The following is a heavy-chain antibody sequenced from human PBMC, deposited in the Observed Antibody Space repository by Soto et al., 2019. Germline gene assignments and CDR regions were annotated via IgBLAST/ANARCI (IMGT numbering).Heavy chain of an antibody. Sequence: EAQLVESGGDLVQPGGSLRISCGASGFTFSHHWMHWVRQVPGKGPEWVSRISRDGSVTSYADSVKGRFIISRDNAKNTLLLQLSGLRVDDTAVYYCTSGGHCDDDDCVPPFDLWGQGTMVTVSS. CDR1: GFTFSHHW. J-gene: IGHJ4*02. D-gene: IGHD2-21*01. V-gene: IGHV3-74*01. CDR2: ISRDGSVT. CDR3: TSGGHCDDDDCVPPFDL.